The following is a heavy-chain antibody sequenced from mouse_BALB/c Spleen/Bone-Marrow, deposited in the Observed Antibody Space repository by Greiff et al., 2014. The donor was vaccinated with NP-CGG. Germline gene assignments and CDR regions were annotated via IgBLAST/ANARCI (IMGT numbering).Heavy chain of an antibody. D-gene: IGHD1-1*01. Sequence: EVKLMESGPGLVKPSQSLSLTCTVTGYSITSDYAWNWIRQFPGNKLEWMGYISYSGRTSYNPSLKSRISITRDTSKNQFFLQLNSVTTEDTATYYCAREGNYVFANWGQGTLVTVSA. CDR2: ISYSGRT. V-gene: IGHV3-2*02. J-gene: IGHJ3*01. CDR3: AREGNYVFAN. CDR1: GYSITSDYA.